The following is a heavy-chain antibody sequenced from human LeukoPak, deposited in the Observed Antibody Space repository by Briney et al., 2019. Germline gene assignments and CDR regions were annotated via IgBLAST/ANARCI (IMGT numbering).Heavy chain of an antibody. Sequence: SETLSLTCTVSGGSISSGTYYWSWIRQPAGKGLEWIGRIYSSGSTSYNPSLESRVTISVDTSKSRFSLKLSSVTAADTAVYYCAIHDYGDRDAFDIWGQGTMVTVSS. CDR2: IYSSGST. V-gene: IGHV4-61*02. D-gene: IGHD4-17*01. J-gene: IGHJ3*02. CDR1: GGSISSGTYY. CDR3: AIHDYGDRDAFDI.